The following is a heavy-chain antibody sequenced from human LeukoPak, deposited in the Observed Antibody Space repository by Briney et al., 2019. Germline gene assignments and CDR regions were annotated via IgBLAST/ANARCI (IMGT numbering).Heavy chain of an antibody. CDR2: IIPIFGTA. D-gene: IGHD1-14*01. J-gene: IGHJ5*02. V-gene: IGHV1-69*05. Sequence: ASVKVSCKASGGTFSSYAISWVRQAPGQGLEWMGRIIPIFGTANYAQKFQGRVTITTDESTSTAYMELSSLRSEDTAVYYCARARQEPNRFDPWGQGTLVTVSS. CDR3: ARARQEPNRFDP. CDR1: GGTFSSYA.